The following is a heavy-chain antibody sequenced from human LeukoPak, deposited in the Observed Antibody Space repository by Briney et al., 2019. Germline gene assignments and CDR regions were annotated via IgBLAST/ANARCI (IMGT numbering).Heavy chain of an antibody. V-gene: IGHV4-34*01. J-gene: IGHJ3*02. D-gene: IGHD4-11*01. CDR2: INHSGST. CDR3: ARGTDYHDAFDI. Sequence: SETLSLTCAVYGGSFSGYYWSWIRQPPGKGLEWIGEINHSGSTNYNPSLKSRVTISVDTSKNQFSLKLSSVTAADTAVYYCARGTDYHDAFDIWGQGTMVTVSS. CDR1: GGSFSGYY.